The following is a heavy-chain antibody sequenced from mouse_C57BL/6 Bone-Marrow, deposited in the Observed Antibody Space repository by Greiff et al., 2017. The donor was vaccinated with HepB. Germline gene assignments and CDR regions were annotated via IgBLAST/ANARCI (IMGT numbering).Heavy chain of an antibody. J-gene: IGHJ2*01. CDR2: ISNGGGST. D-gene: IGHD2-2*01. CDR3: ARQGYYGYDEGGNFDY. Sequence: EVKLMESGGGLVQPGGSLKLSCAASGFTFSDYYMYWVRQTPEKRLEWVAYISNGGGSTYYPDTVKGRFTISRDNAKNTLYQQMSRLKSEDTAMYYCARQGYYGYDEGGNFDYWGQGTTLTVSS. V-gene: IGHV5-12*01. CDR1: GFTFSDYY.